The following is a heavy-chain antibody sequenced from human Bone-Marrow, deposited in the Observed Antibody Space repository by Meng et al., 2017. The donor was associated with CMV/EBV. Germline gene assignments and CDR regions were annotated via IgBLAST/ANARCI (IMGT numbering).Heavy chain of an antibody. CDR3: AYRLFWESWTSFDY. D-gene: IGHD3/OR15-3a*01. V-gene: IGHV2-5*01. J-gene: IGHJ4*02. CDR1: GFSLTNSGEG. CDR2: IHWNDDK. Sequence: SGPTLVKPTHTLTMTCTFSGFSLTNSGEGVGWIRQPPGKALEWLALIHWNDDKRYTPSLKNRLTITKDASKNQVVLTMTNMDPVDTATYYCAYRLFWESWTSFDYWGQGTLVTVSS.